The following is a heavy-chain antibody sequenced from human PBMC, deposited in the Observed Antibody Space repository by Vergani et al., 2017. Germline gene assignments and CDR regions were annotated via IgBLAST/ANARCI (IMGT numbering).Heavy chain of an antibody. CDR3: AIDVAPAPYYYGMDV. CDR1: GGTFSSYA. Sequence: QVQLVQSGAEVKKPGSSVKVSCKASGGTFSSYAISWVRQAPGQGLEWMGRIIPILGIANYAQKFQGRVTITADKSTSTAYMELSSLRSEDTAVYYCAIDVAPAPYYYGMDVWGQGTTVTVSS. V-gene: IGHV1-69*04. J-gene: IGHJ6*02. CDR2: IIPILGIA. D-gene: IGHD2-21*01.